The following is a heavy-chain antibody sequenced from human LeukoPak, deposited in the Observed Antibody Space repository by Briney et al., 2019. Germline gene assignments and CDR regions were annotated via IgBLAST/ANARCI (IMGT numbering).Heavy chain of an antibody. CDR3: ARGYGSGSYYGY. CDR2: MYSSGTI. J-gene: IGHJ4*02. V-gene: IGHV4-61*01. CDR1: GGSVSGSYY. D-gene: IGHD3-10*01. Sequence: PSETLSLTCTVSGGSVSGSYYWNWIRQPPGKGLEWIGYMYSSGTINYNPSLKSRVTVSIDMSKNQFSLKLSSVTAADTAVYYCARGYGSGSYYGYWGQGTLVTVSS.